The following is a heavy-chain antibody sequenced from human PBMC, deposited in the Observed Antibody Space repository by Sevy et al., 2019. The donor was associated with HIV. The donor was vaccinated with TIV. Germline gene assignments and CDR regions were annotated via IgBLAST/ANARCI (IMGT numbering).Heavy chain of an antibody. V-gene: IGHV1-2*06. CDR1: GYTFTGYY. D-gene: IGHD5-12*01. Sequence: ASVKVSCKASGYTFTGYYMHWVRQAPGQGLEWMGRINPNSGGTNYAQKFQGRVTMTRDTSISTAYMELSRLRSDDTAVYYRASSYHSGYDSGYFDYWGQRTLVTVSS. J-gene: IGHJ4*02. CDR3: ASSYHSGYDSGYFDY. CDR2: INPNSGGT.